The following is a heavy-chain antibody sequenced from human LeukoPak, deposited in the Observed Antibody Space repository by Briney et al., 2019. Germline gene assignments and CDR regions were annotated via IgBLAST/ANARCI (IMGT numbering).Heavy chain of an antibody. CDR2: IYSSGST. Sequence: SETLSLTCTVSGGSISSYYWSWIRQPPGKGLEWIGYIYSSGSTNYNPSLKSRVTISVDTSKNQFSLKLSSVTAADTAVYYCARVRKDCSSTSCYQTFDYWGQGTLVTVSS. J-gene: IGHJ4*02. CDR1: GGSISSYY. V-gene: IGHV4-59*01. D-gene: IGHD2-2*01. CDR3: ARVRKDCSSTSCYQTFDY.